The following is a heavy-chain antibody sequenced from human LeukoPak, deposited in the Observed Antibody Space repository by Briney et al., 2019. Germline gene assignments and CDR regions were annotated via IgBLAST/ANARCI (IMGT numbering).Heavy chain of an antibody. CDR1: GFTFSSSA. D-gene: IGHD2-2*01. V-gene: IGHV3-23*01. J-gene: IGHJ4*02. CDR3: ARDPRVPAAPEYYFDY. Sequence: PGGSLRLSCAASGFTFSSSAMSWVRQAPGKGLEWVSAISGSGDSTYYYADSVKGRFTVSRDNSKNTLYLQMNSLRAEDTAVYYCARDPRVPAAPEYYFDYWGQGTLVTVSS. CDR2: ISGSGDST.